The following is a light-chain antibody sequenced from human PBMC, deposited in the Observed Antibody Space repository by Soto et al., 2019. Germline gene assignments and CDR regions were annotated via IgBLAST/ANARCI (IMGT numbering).Light chain of an antibody. CDR1: SNDVGGYNY. CDR3: CSYTTSNTRQIV. CDR2: DVS. V-gene: IGLV2-14*01. Sequence: QSVLTQPAPVSGAPGQSITISRTGNSNDVGGYNYVSWYQQHPGKAPKFMIYDVSNRPSGVSNRFSGSKSGNTASLTISGLQAEDEADYYCCSYTTSNTRQIVFGTGTKVTVL. J-gene: IGLJ1*01.